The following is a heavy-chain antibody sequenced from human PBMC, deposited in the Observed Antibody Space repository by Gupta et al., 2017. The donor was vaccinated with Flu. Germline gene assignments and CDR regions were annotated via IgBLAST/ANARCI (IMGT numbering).Heavy chain of an antibody. CDR3: AKASLRYCSGGSCPPNFDY. CDR1: GFTFDDYA. D-gene: IGHD2-15*01. Sequence: EVQLVESGGGLVQPGRSLRLSYAASGFTFDDYAMHWVRQAPGKVLEWVSGISWNSGSIGYADFVKGRFTISRDNAKNSLYLQMNSLRAEDTALYYCAKASLRYCSGGSCPPNFDYWGQGTLVTVSS. CDR2: ISWNSGSI. V-gene: IGHV3-9*01. J-gene: IGHJ4*02.